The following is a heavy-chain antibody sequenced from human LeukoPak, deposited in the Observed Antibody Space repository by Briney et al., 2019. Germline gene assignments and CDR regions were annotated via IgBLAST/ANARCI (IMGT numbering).Heavy chain of an antibody. D-gene: IGHD3-22*01. CDR2: ILPVFGTA. Sequence: GASVKVSCKASRGTFSSYAISWVRQAPGRGLEWMGGILPVFGTANYPHKFQGRVTITAHESTSTAYMELRSLRSEDTAVYYCARDGDFYDGSGYSGGYYFDYWGQGTLVTVSS. CDR1: RGTFSSYA. J-gene: IGHJ4*02. CDR3: ARDGDFYDGSGYSGGYYFDY. V-gene: IGHV1-69*13.